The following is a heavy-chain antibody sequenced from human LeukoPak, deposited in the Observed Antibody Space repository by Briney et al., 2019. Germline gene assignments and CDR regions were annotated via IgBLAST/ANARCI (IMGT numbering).Heavy chain of an antibody. CDR1: GYTFTGYY. CDR2: INPNSGGT. CDR3: ARAREYPVIAAGK. Sequence: ASVKVSCKASGYTFTGYYMHWVRQAPGQGLEWMGWINPNSGGTNYAQKFQGRVTMTRDTSIGTAYMELNRLRSDDTAVYYCARAREYPVIAAGKWGQGTLVTVSS. D-gene: IGHD6-13*01. V-gene: IGHV1-2*02. J-gene: IGHJ4*02.